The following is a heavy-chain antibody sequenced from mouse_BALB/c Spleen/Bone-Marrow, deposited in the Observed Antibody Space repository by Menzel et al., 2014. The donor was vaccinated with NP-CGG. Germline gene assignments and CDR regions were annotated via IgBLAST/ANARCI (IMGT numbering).Heavy chain of an antibody. V-gene: IGHV3-6*02. CDR3: ARDRYFDY. CDR2: ISYDGSN. J-gene: IGHJ2*01. Sequence: QSGPGLVKPSQSLSLTCSVTGYSITSGYYWNWIRQFPGNKLEWMSYISYDGSNNYNPSLKNRISITRDTSKNQFFLKLNSVTTEDTATYYCARDRYFDYWGQGATLTVSS. CDR1: GYSITSGYY.